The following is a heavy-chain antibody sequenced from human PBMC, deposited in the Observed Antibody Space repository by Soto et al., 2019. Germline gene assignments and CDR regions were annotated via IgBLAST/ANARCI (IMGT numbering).Heavy chain of an antibody. CDR3: AHRVGRSWHFGSFYCGMDV. J-gene: IGHJ6*02. V-gene: IGHV2-5*02. D-gene: IGHD6-13*01. CDR2: IYWDDDK. Sequence: QITLKESGPTLVKPTQTLTLTCTFSGFSLSTSGVGVGWIRQPPGKALEWLALIYWDDDKRYSPSLKSRLTITKDTSKNQVVLTMTNMDPVDTATYYCAHRVGRSWHFGSFYCGMDVWGQGTTVTVSS. CDR1: GFSLSTSGVG.